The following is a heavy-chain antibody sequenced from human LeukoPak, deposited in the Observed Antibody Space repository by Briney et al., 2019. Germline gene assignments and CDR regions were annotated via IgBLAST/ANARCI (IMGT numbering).Heavy chain of an antibody. Sequence: ASVKVSCKTSGYTFTSYYMHWVRQAPGQGLEWMGIINPSGGSTSYAQKFQGRVTMTRDTSTSTVYMELSSLRSEDTAVYYCARALKDFFLPDYWGQGTLVTVSS. CDR3: ARALKDFFLPDY. CDR1: GYTFTSYY. V-gene: IGHV1-46*01. CDR2: INPSGGST. D-gene: IGHD2/OR15-2a*01. J-gene: IGHJ4*02.